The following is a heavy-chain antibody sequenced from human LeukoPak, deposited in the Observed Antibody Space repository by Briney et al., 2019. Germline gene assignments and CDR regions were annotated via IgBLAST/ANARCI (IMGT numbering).Heavy chain of an antibody. CDR2: ISWNSGSI. Sequence: GGSLRLSCAASGFTFDDYAMHWVRQAPGKGPEWVSGISWNSGSIGYADSVKGRFTISRDNAKNSLYLQMNSLRAEGTALYYCAKDPDYGDYEAYFDYWGQGTLVTVSS. V-gene: IGHV3-9*01. CDR1: GFTFDDYA. CDR3: AKDPDYGDYEAYFDY. J-gene: IGHJ4*02. D-gene: IGHD4-17*01.